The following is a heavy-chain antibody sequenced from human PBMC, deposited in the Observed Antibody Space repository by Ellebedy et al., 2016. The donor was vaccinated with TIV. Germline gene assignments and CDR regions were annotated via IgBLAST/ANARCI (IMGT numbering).Heavy chain of an antibody. CDR2: ISYDGSNK. J-gene: IGHJ4*02. Sequence: GESLKISCAASGFTFSSYGIHWVRQAPGKGLEWVAVISYDGSNKFYADSVKGRFTISRDNSKNSLYLQMNSLRTEDTALYYCAKIRTVTTYGPDYFDYWGQGTLVTVSS. CDR3: AKIRTVTTYGPDYFDY. V-gene: IGHV3-30*18. D-gene: IGHD4-17*01. CDR1: GFTFSSYG.